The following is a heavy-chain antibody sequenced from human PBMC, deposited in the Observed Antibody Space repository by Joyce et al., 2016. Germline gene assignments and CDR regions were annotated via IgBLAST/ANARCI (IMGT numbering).Heavy chain of an antibody. CDR1: GFIFGDYA. CDR2: IRSKAYGWTT. D-gene: IGHD2-15*01. CDR3: TRIGDCSGGSCYEGWFDP. J-gene: IGHJ5*02. Sequence: EVQLVESGGGLVKPGRSLRLSCTSSGFIFGDYAMNWFRQAPGKGLEWVAFIRSKAYGWTTDYAASVKGRFTISRDDSKSIAYLQMNSLKTEDTAVYYCTRIGDCSGGSCYEGWFDPWGQGTLVTVSS. V-gene: IGHV3-49*05.